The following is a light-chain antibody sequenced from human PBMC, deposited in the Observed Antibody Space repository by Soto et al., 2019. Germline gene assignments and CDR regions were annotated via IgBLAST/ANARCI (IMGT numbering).Light chain of an antibody. CDR1: QSVSSN. CDR2: GAY. J-gene: IGKJ4*01. CDR3: QQYKNWPLT. Sequence: EIVMTQSPATLSVSPGERATLSCRASQSVSSNLAWYQQKPGQAPRLLIYGAYTRATGIPARFSGSGSGAEYPLTLSSLQSEDFAVYYCQQYKNWPLTFGGGTKVEIK. V-gene: IGKV3-15*01.